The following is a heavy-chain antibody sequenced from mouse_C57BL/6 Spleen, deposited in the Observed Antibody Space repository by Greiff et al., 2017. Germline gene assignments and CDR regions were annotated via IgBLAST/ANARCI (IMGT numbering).Heavy chain of an antibody. CDR2: ISYDGSN. V-gene: IGHV3-6*01. CDR1: GYSITSGYY. Sequence: DVQLQESGPGLVKPSQSLSLTCSVTGYSITSGYYWNWIRQFPGNKLEWMGYISYDGSNNYNPSLKNRISITRDTSKNQFFLKLNSVTTEDTATYYCARDGGSSSFDYWGQGTTLTVSS. CDR3: ARDGGSSSFDY. D-gene: IGHD1-1*01. J-gene: IGHJ2*01.